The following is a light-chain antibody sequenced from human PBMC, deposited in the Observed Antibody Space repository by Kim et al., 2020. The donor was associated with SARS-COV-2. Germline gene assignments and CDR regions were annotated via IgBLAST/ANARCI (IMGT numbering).Light chain of an antibody. CDR1: KLGDKY. CDR2: QDT. CDR3: QAWDSGITYV. V-gene: IGLV3-1*01. Sequence: SYELTQPPSVSVSPEQPASITCSGDKLGDKYVCWYQQKPGQSPVLVIYQDTKRPSGIPGRFSGSKSGNTATLTIGGTQAMDEADYYCQAWDSGITYVFGTGTKVTVL. J-gene: IGLJ1*01.